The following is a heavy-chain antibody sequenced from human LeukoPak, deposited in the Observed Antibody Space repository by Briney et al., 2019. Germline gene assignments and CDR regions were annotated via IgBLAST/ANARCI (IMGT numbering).Heavy chain of an antibody. D-gene: IGHD6-13*01. CDR1: GGSISSYY. CDR2: IYYSGSI. V-gene: IGHV4-59*01. J-gene: IGHJ4*02. CDR3: ASPGIVAAGTDRGFDY. Sequence: SETLSLTCTVSGGSISSYYWSWIRQPPGKGMEWIGFIYYSGSINYNPSLKSRVTISVDTSKNQFSLRLSSVTAADTAVYYCASPGIVAAGTDRGFDYWGQGTLVTVSS.